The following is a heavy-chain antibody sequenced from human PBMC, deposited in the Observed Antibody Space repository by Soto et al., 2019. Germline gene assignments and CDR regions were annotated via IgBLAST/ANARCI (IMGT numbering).Heavy chain of an antibody. V-gene: IGHV4-59*01. Sequence: LSLTCTVSGGSISSYYWSWIRQPPGKGLEWIGYIYYSGSTNYNPSLKSRVTISVDTSKNQFSLKLSSVTAADTAVYYCARDPVVTPFYYYGMDVWGQGTTVTVSS. D-gene: IGHD2-21*02. CDR1: GGSISSYY. J-gene: IGHJ6*02. CDR2: IYYSGST. CDR3: ARDPVVTPFYYYGMDV.